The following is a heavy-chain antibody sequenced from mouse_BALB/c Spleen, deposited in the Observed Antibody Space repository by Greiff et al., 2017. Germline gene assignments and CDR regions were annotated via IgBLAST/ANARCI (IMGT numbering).Heavy chain of an antibody. D-gene: IGHD1-1*01. V-gene: IGHV1-5*01. J-gene: IGHJ2*01. CDR1: GYTFTSYW. CDR3: TRDGSSYQYYFDY. CDR2: IYPGNSDT. Sequence: EVQLQQSGTVLARPGASVKMSCKASGYTFTSYWMHWVKQRPGQGLEWIGAIYPGNSDTSYNQKFKGKAKLTAVTSTSTAYMELSSLTNEDSAVYYCTRDGSSYQYYFDYWGQGTTLTVSS.